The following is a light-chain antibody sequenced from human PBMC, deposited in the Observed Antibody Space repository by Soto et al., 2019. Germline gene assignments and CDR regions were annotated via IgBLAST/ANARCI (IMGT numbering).Light chain of an antibody. CDR2: GNS. V-gene: IGLV1-40*01. CDR3: QSYDSSLSGSNV. J-gene: IGLJ1*01. CDR1: SSNIGAGYD. Sequence: QSVLTQPPSVSGAPGQRVTISCTGGSSNIGAGYDVHWYQQLPGTAPKLLIYGNSHRPSGVPDRFSGSKSGTSASLAITGLQAEDEADYYCQSYDSSLSGSNVFGTGTKVTVL.